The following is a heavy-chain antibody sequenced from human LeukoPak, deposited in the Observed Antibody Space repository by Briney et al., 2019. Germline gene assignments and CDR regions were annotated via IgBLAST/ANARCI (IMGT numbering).Heavy chain of an antibody. D-gene: IGHD1-26*01. CDR3: ARGGSYSDFDS. CDR2: IHTSGST. Sequence: PSETLSLTCTVSGGALNSGSYHWRWIRQPAGKGLEWIGRIHTSGSTNYNPSLNSRVTISLDTSKNQFSLNLSSVTAADTAVYYCARGGSYSDFDSWGQGTLVTVSS. CDR1: GGALNSGSYH. V-gene: IGHV4-61*02. J-gene: IGHJ4*02.